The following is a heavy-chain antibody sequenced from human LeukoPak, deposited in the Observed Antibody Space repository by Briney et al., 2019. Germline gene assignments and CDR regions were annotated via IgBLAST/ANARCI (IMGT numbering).Heavy chain of an antibody. Sequence: GGSLRLSCAASGFTFTRHSMNWVRQAPGKGLEWVSYISSSSTTIYCADSVKGRFTISRDNAKNSLYLQMNSLRAEDTAVYYCARDYYGDYFSDYWGQGTLVTVSS. CDR2: ISSSSTTI. D-gene: IGHD4-17*01. CDR3: ARDYYGDYFSDY. V-gene: IGHV3-48*01. CDR1: GFTFTRHS. J-gene: IGHJ4*02.